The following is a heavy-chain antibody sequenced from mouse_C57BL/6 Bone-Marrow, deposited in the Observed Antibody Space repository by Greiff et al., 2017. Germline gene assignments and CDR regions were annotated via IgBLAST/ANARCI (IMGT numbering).Heavy chain of an antibody. V-gene: IGHV1-62-2*01. CDR1: GYTFTEYT. Sequence: QVQLQQSGAELVKPGASVKLSCKASGYTFTEYTIHWVKQRSGQGLEWIGWFYPGSGSIKYNEKFKDKATLTADKSSSTVYIELSRLTSEDSAVYFCARHEGGPNYYGSSYGFAYWGQGTLVTVSA. D-gene: IGHD1-1*01. J-gene: IGHJ3*01. CDR2: FYPGSGSI. CDR3: ARHEGGPNYYGSSYGFAY.